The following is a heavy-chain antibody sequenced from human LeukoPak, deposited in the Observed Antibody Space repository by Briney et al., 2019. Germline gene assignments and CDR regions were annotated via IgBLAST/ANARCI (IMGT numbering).Heavy chain of an antibody. CDR2: ISQSART. J-gene: IGHJ1*01. V-gene: IGHV4-4*02. CDR3: AGVRLGSSGFXEYFEX. D-gene: IGHD3-22*01. Sequence: PSGTLSLTCAVTGGSISNNWWTWVRQPPGKGLEWIGEISQSARTNYNPSLKSRVTMSIDKSRNQFSLRMSSVTAADTAVYYCAGVRLGSSGFXEYFEXWXXGTXXTVSS. CDR1: GGSISNNW.